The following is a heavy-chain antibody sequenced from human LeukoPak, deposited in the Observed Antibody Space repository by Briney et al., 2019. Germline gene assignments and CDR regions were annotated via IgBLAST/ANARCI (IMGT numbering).Heavy chain of an antibody. CDR1: GYTFNGYY. J-gene: IGHJ4*02. V-gene: IGHV1-2*02. Sequence: ASVKVSCKASGYTFNGYYIHWVRQAPGQGLEWMGWINPNSGGTNYAQKFQGRVTLTRDTSINTAYMELSRLRSDDTAVYYCARVLRYYDILSKPFDSWGQGTLVTVSS. D-gene: IGHD3-9*01. CDR2: INPNSGGT. CDR3: ARVLRYYDILSKPFDS.